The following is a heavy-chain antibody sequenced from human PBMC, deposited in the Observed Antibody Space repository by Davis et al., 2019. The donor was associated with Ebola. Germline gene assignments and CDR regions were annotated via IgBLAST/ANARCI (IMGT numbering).Heavy chain of an antibody. V-gene: IGHV3-7*01. CDR2: IKQGGDER. J-gene: IGHJ5*02. CDR1: GFTFSRYW. D-gene: IGHD1-26*01. Sequence: GGSLRLSCAVSGFTFSRYWMSWVRQAPGKGLEWVASIKQGGDERYYVDSVKGRFIISRDDAKNSLYLQMNSLRAEDTAVYYCVRVYSGSYDPWGQGTLVTVSS. CDR3: VRVYSGSYDP.